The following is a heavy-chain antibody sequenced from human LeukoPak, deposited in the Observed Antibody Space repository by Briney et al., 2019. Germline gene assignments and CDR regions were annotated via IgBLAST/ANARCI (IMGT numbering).Heavy chain of an antibody. D-gene: IGHD6-6*01. CDR1: GYSFTTYW. CDR3: ARDGGEGSSSYFDY. CDR2: IYPDDSDT. J-gene: IGHJ4*02. Sequence: GESLKISCKASGYSFTTYWIGWVRQMPGKGLEWMGIIYPDDSDTKYSPSFQGQVTISADKSISTAYLQWSSLKALDTAMYFCARDGGEGSSSYFDYWGQGTLVTVSS. V-gene: IGHV5-51*01.